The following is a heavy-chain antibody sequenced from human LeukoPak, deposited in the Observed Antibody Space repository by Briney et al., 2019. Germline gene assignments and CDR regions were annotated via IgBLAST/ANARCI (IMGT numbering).Heavy chain of an antibody. J-gene: IGHJ3*02. D-gene: IGHD3-22*01. CDR1: GYSFSTYW. Sequence: GESLKISCKGSGYSFSTYWIVWVRQMPGEGLEWMGIIYPGDFDTRYSASFQGQVTISVDKSITTAYLQWSSLKASDTAMYYCARRDFYDSSGSYDGGPFDIWGQGTMVTVSS. CDR2: IYPGDFDT. CDR3: ARRDFYDSSGSYDGGPFDI. V-gene: IGHV5-51*01.